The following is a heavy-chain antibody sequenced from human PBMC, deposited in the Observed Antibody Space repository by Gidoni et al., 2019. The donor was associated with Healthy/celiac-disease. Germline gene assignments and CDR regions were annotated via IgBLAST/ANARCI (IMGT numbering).Heavy chain of an antibody. CDR3: AVVRGRSGYDPGVEDY. D-gene: IGHD3-3*01. V-gene: IGHV1-2*06. Sequence: QVQLVQSGAEVNKPGASVKVSCKCFGCTFTRYYMHWVRQAPGQGLEWMGRVNPNSGGTNCAQKWQGRVTMTRDTSSSTAYMELGRLGSDETAGYYCAVVRGRSGYDPGVEDYWGQGTLVIVSS. CDR2: VNPNSGGT. J-gene: IGHJ4*02. CDR1: GCTFTRYY.